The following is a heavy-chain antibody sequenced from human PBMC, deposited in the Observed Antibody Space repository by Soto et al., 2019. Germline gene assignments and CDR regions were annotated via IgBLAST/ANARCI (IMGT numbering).Heavy chain of an antibody. J-gene: IGHJ4*02. D-gene: IGHD1-26*01. Sequence: GGSLRLSCAASGFTFNSYAMSWVRQAPGKGLEWVSSITGSGGNTYYAASVKGRFTISRDNSKNTLYLQMNSLTAEDTAVYYCAKAHGYSGNSNSYFDYWGQGTLVTV. CDR1: GFTFNSYA. V-gene: IGHV3-23*01. CDR3: AKAHGYSGNSNSYFDY. CDR2: ITGSGGNT.